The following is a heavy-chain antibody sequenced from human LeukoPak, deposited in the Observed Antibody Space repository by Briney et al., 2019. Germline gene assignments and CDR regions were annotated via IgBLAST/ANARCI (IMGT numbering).Heavy chain of an antibody. Sequence: SETLSLTCTVSGDSISGFYWSWIRQSPGMGLEWIGNIHSSGNTNYNPSLKSRVTISVDTSKNQFSLKLSSVTAADTAVYYCAREFCSSTSCYYFDYWGQGTLVTVSS. CDR3: AREFCSSTSCYYFDY. CDR2: IHSSGNT. CDR1: GDSISGFY. D-gene: IGHD2-2*01. J-gene: IGHJ4*02. V-gene: IGHV4-4*08.